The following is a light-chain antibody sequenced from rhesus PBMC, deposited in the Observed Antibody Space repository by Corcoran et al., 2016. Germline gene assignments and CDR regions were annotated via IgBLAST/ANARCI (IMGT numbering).Light chain of an antibody. J-gene: IGKJ2*01. Sequence: DIQMTQSPSSLSASVGDTVTITCRASQSISSWLDWYQQKPGKAPKLLIYKASRLQSGVPSRFSGRGAGTDFTLTISSLQPEDFATYYCLQYSSSPPYSFGQGTKVEIK. CDR3: LQYSSSPPYS. CDR1: QSISSW. CDR2: KAS. V-gene: IGKV1-22*01.